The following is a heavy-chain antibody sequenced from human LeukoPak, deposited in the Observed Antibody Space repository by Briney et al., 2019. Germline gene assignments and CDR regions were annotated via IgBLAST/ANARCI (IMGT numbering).Heavy chain of an antibody. V-gene: IGHV3-48*03. D-gene: IGHD2-2*01. CDR1: EFTFSTYE. CDR3: ARDAAPGNCSSTSCYRYYYYYYMDV. J-gene: IGHJ6*03. Sequence: GGSLRLSCAASEFTFSTYEMNWVRQAPGKGLEWVSYISSSGSTIYYADSVKGRFTISRDNAKNSLYLQMNSLRAEDTAVYYCARDAAPGNCSSTSCYRYYYYYYMDVWGKGATVTVSS. CDR2: ISSSGSTI.